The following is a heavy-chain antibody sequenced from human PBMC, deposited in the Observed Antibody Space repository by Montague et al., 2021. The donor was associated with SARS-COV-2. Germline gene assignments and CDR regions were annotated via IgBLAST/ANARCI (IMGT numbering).Heavy chain of an antibody. CDR2: IYDSGST. CDR3: ARQAIKFTHWFDP. J-gene: IGHJ5*02. D-gene: IGHD3-9*01. CDR1: GGSISSSNYY. V-gene: IGHV4-39*01. Sequence: SETLSLTCTVSGGSISSSNYYWDWIRQPPGKGLEWIGSIYDSGSTYYNPSLKSRVTISVDTSKNHFSLKLSSVTAADTAVYYCARQAIKFTHWFDPRGQGTLVTVSS.